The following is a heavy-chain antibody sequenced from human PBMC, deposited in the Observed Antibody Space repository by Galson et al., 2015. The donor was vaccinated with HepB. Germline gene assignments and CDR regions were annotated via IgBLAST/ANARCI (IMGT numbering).Heavy chain of an antibody. D-gene: IGHD3-16*01. Sequence: SLRLSCAISGFTFDDYAIHWVRQAPGKGLEWVSRSNWNNGKLEYADSVKGRFTVSRDSAKNSMYLQMSSLRTEDTALYYCAKDLGDYYYYMDVWGTGTSVTVSS. V-gene: IGHV3-9*01. J-gene: IGHJ6*03. CDR3: AKDLGDYYYYMDV. CDR2: SNWNNGKL. CDR1: GFTFDDYA.